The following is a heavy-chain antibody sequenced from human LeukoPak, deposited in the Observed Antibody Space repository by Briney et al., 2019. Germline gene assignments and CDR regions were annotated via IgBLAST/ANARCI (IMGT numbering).Heavy chain of an antibody. V-gene: IGHV1-2*02. Sequence: ASVKVSCKASGYTFTGYYMHWVRQAPGQGLEWMGWINPNSGGTNYAQKFQGRVTMTRDTSISTAYMELSRLRSDDTAVYCCARPGSIAAAGGFDPWGQGTLVTVSS. CDR2: INPNSGGT. CDR1: GYTFTGYY. J-gene: IGHJ5*02. D-gene: IGHD6-13*01. CDR3: ARPGSIAAAGGFDP.